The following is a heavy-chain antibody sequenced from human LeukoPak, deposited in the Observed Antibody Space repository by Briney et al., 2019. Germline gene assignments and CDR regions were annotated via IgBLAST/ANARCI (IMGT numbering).Heavy chain of an antibody. D-gene: IGHD3-3*01. CDR3: ARAEDDFWSGYLNWFDP. V-gene: IGHV1-2*06. CDR1: GYTFTGYY. CDR2: INPNSGGT. Sequence: ASVKVSCKASGYTFTGYYMHWVRQAPGQGLEWMGRINPNSGGTNYAQKFQGRVTMTRETSISTAYMEVSRLRSDDTAVYYCARAEDDFWSGYLNWFDPWGQGTLVTVSS. J-gene: IGHJ5*02.